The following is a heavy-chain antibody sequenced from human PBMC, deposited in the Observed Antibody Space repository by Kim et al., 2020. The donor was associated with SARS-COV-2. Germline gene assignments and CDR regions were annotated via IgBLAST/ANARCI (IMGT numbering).Heavy chain of an antibody. CDR3: TKDLDFATVGSAGFDT. D-gene: IGHD3-3*01. V-gene: IGHV3-21*01. CDR2: ISSSSSYI. Sequence: GGSLRLSCAASGMTFRSFSMNWVRQAPGKGLEWVASISSSSSYIFYADSVRGRFTISRDNDKYLLYLQMNSLRTEDTSLYYCTKDLDFATVGSAGFDTWGQGTMVTVSS. J-gene: IGHJ3*02. CDR1: GMTFRSFS.